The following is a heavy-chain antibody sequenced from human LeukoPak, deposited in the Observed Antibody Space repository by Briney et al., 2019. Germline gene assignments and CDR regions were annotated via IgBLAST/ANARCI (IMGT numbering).Heavy chain of an antibody. CDR3: ARSSYCSGGSCKTQSAFDI. V-gene: IGHV1-18*01. J-gene: IGHJ3*02. CDR1: GYTFTSYG. D-gene: IGHD2-15*01. CDR2: ISAYNGNT. Sequence: ASVKVSCKASGYTFTSYGISWVRQAPGQGLEWMGWISAYNGNTNYAQKLQGRVTMTTDTSTSTAYMELRSLRSDDTAVYYCARSSYCSGGSCKTQSAFDIWGQGTMVTVSS.